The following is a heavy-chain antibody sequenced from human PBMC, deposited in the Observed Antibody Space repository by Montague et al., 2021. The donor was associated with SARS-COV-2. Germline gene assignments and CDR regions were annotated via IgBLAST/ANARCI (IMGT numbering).Heavy chain of an antibody. Sequence: SETLSLTCTVSGRSISSSSYYWGWIHQPPGKGLEWIGDIFYSGSTFYNPSLKSRVTISVDTSKNQFSLKLSSVTAADTAVYYCARDGGTVITFLGVGYLRGRVNWFDPWGQGTLVTVSS. CDR1: GRSISSSSYY. V-gene: IGHV4-39*07. CDR2: IFYSGST. CDR3: ARDGGTVITFLGVGYLRGRVNWFDP. J-gene: IGHJ5*02. D-gene: IGHD3-16*01.